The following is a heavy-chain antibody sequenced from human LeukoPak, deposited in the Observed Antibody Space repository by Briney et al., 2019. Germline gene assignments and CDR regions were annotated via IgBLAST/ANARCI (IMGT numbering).Heavy chain of an antibody. V-gene: IGHV3-23*01. CDR2: ISGSGGST. CDR3: AKGQYYYDSSGYYFFRYFDY. D-gene: IGHD3-22*01. J-gene: IGHJ4*02. Sequence: PGGSLRLSCAASGFTFSSYAMSWVRQAPGKGLEWVSAISGSGGSTYYADSVKGRFTISRDNPKNTLYLQMNSPRAEDTAVYYCAKGQYYYDSSGYYFFRYFDYWGQGTLVTVSS. CDR1: GFTFSSYA.